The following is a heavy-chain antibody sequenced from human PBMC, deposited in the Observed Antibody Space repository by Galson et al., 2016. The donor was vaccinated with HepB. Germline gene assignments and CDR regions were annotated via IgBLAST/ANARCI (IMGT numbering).Heavy chain of an antibody. CDR3: ARDQGQQLPSRLYTYGLDV. V-gene: IGHV3-30*04. CDR2: ISDDGSDG. Sequence: SLRLSCAASGFSVTSYALHWVRQAPGKGLEWVALISDDGSDGHYADSVKGRLTVSRDSSKNTVYLQLNRLTAEDTAVYFCARDQGQQLPSRLYTYGLDVWGQGTTVSVSS. D-gene: IGHD6-13*01. CDR1: GFSVTSYA. J-gene: IGHJ6*02.